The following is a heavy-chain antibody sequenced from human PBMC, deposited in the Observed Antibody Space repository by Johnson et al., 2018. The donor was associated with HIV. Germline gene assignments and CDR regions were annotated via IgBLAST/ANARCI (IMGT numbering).Heavy chain of an antibody. V-gene: IGHV3-20*04. Sequence: VQLVESGGGVVQPGRSLRLSCAASGFTFDDYGMSWVRQAPGKGLEWVSGINWTGGSTGYADSVKGRFTISRDNAKNSLYLQMNSLRAEDMAVYYCARGTGGWPLFDIWGQGTMVTVSS. CDR2: INWTGGST. D-gene: IGHD6-19*01. CDR3: ARGTGGWPLFDI. CDR1: GFTFDDYG. J-gene: IGHJ3*02.